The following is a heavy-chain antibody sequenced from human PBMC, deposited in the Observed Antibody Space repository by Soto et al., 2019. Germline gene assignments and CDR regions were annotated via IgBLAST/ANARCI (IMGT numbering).Heavy chain of an antibody. Sequence: SETLSLTCTVSGGSVSSGSYYWSWIRQPPGKGLEWIVYIYYSGSTNYNPSLKSRVTISVDTSKNQFSLKLSSVTAADTAVYYCARQVAVVAANLFDPWGQGTLVTVSS. CDR1: GGSVSSGSYY. D-gene: IGHD2-15*01. J-gene: IGHJ5*02. V-gene: IGHV4-61*01. CDR2: IYYSGST. CDR3: ARQVAVVAANLFDP.